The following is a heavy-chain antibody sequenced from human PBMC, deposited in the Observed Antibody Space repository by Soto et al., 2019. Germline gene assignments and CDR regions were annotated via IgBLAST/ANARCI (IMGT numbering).Heavy chain of an antibody. CDR1: GASMTSSIYY. D-gene: IGHD3-22*01. V-gene: IGHV4-39*01. J-gene: IGHJ5*02. CDR3: ARQSYFDGAGYYLGWFDP. Sequence: ETLSLTCSVSGASMTSSIYYWAWIRQAPGKGLEWIGSLNYGGTTYHSPSLEGRVTMSVDTSKKEFSLNVISVTAADTAIYYCARQSYFDGAGYYLGWFDPWGQGTLVTVSS. CDR2: LNYGGTT.